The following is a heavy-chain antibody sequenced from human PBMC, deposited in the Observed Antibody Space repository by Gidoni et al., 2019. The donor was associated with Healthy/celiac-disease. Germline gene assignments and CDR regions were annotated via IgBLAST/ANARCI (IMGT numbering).Heavy chain of an antibody. CDR2: ISSNGGST. CDR3: VKDLDIVVGPGFFDY. D-gene: IGHD2-15*01. CDR1: GFTFSSYA. Sequence: EVQLVESGGGLVQPGGSLSLSCSASGFTFSSYAMHWVRQAPGKGLEYVSAISSNGGSTYYADSVKGRFTISRDNSKNTLYLQMSSLRAEDTAVYYCVKDLDIVVGPGFFDYWGQGTLVTVSS. V-gene: IGHV3-64D*08. J-gene: IGHJ4*02.